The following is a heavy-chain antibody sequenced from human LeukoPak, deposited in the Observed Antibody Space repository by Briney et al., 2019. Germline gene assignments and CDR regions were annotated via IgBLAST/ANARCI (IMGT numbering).Heavy chain of an antibody. V-gene: IGHV3-48*03. CDR1: GFTFSSYE. CDR2: ISSSGSTI. J-gene: IGHJ4*02. CDR3: ARTYDILTGYYSFFDY. D-gene: IGHD3-9*01. Sequence: QPGGSLRLSCAASGFTFSSYEMNWVRQAPGKGLEWASYISSSGSTIYYADSVKGRFTISRDNAKNSLYLQMNSLRAEDTAVYYCARTYDILTGYYSFFDYWGQGTLVTVSS.